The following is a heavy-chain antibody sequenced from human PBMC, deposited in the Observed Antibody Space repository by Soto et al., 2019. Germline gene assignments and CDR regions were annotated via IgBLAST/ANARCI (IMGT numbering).Heavy chain of an antibody. J-gene: IGHJ4*02. CDR3: VSTRRYNWNDGFDY. V-gene: IGHV3-21*01. D-gene: IGHD1-1*01. CDR2: ISGGSSYI. CDR1: GFTFSSSS. Sequence: EVQLVESGGGLVKPGGSLRLSCAASGFTFSSSSMNWARQAPGKGLEWVSSISGGSSYIYYADSVKGRFTISRDNAQNSLYLQMNSLRAEDTAVYYCVSTRRYNWNDGFDYWGQGTLVTVSS.